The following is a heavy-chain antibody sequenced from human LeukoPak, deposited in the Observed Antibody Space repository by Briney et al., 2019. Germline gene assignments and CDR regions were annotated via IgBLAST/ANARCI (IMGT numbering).Heavy chain of an antibody. CDR1: GGSISSRTYY. V-gene: IGHV4-39*01. D-gene: IGHD6-19*01. CDR3: ARVRQTSSGWSLAFDV. CDR2: IYNSGTT. Sequence: SETLSLTCTVSGGSISSRTYYWGWIRQPPGKGLEWIGRIYNSGTTYYNPSLKSRVTISVDTSKNQFSLNLSSVTAADTAVYYCARVRQTSSGWSLAFDVWGQGTMVTVSS. J-gene: IGHJ3*01.